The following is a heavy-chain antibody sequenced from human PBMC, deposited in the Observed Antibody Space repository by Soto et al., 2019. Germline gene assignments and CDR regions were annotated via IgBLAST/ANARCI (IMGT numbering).Heavy chain of an antibody. CDR2: IKQYGSEK. D-gene: IGHD3-3*01. Sequence: EVQLVESGGGLVQPGGSLRLSCAASVFTFSSYWMSWVRQAPGKGLEWVANIKQYGSEKYYVDSVKGLFTISRDNAKNSMNLQMKRLRAENTTVYYYTRDMGFQAYSDFWSGTLDYWGQGTLVTVSS. V-gene: IGHV3-7*01. CDR3: TRDMGFQAYSDFWSGTLDY. CDR1: VFTFSSYW. J-gene: IGHJ4*02.